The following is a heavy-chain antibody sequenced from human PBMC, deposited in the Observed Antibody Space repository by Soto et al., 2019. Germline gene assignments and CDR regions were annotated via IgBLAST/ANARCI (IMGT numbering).Heavy chain of an antibody. CDR2: IYCSGST. J-gene: IGHJ6*02. CDR1: GGSISSSSYY. D-gene: IGHD3-3*01. CDR3: ATLPYYDFWSGYYNGDYYYYGMDV. V-gene: IGHV4-39*01. Sequence: PSETLSLTCTVSGGSISSSSYYWGWIRQPPGKGLEWIGSIYCSGSTYYNPSLKSRVTISVDTSKNQFSLKLSSVTAADTAVYYCATLPYYDFWSGYYNGDYYYYGMDVWGQGTTVTVSS.